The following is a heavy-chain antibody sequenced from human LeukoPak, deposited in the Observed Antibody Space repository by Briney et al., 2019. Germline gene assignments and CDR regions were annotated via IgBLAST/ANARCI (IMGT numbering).Heavy chain of an antibody. J-gene: IGHJ4*02. CDR3: ARVRPQGGHYFDY. Sequence: SETLSLTCTVSGGSISSYYWSWIRQPPGKGLEWIGYIYYRGSTNYNPSLKSRVTISVDTSKNQFSLKLSSVTAADTAVYYCARVRPQGGHYFDYWGQGTLVTVSS. CDR1: GGSISSYY. V-gene: IGHV4-59*01. D-gene: IGHD3-16*01. CDR2: IYYRGST.